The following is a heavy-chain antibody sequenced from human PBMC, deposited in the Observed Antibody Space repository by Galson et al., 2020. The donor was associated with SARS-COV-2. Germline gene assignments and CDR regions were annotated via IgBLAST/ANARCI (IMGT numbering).Heavy chain of an antibody. V-gene: IGHV2-70*11. CDR2: IDWDDDQ. D-gene: IGHD6-19*01. CDR3: ARIDSSGCRGNY. J-gene: IGHJ4*02. CDR1: GFSLSTSGMC. Sequence: ESGPTLVKPTQTLTLTCTFSGFSLSTSGMCVSWIRQPPGKALEWLARIDWDDDQYYSTSLKTRLTISKDTSKNQVVLTMTNMDPVDTATYYCARIDSSGCRGNYWGQGTRVTVSS.